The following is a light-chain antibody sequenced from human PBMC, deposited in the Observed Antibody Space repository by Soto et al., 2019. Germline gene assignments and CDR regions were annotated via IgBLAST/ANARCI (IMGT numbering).Light chain of an antibody. J-gene: IGKJ1*01. CDR2: AAS. CDR1: QSISRY. V-gene: IGKV1-39*01. Sequence: DIQMTQSPSSLSASVGDRVTISGRAIQSISRYLNWYQQKPGKAPKIXIYAASSLQSGVPSRFSGSGAGTDCTRTISSLQPDDFATDYCQQSYSNYETFGQGTKVDIK. CDR3: QQSYSNYET.